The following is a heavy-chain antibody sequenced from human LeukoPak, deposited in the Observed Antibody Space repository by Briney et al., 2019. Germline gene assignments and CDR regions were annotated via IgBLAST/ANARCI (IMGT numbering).Heavy chain of an antibody. D-gene: IGHD2-2*01. J-gene: IGHJ4*02. CDR3: ARDRSDIVVVPAAAPLDY. V-gene: IGHV1-18*01. Sequence: GASVKVSCKASGYTFTSYGISWVRQAPGQGLEWMGCISAYNGNTNYAQKLQGRVTMTTDTSTSTAYMELRSLRSDDTAVYYCARDRSDIVVVPAAAPLDYWGQGTLVTVSS. CDR2: ISAYNGNT. CDR1: GYTFTSYG.